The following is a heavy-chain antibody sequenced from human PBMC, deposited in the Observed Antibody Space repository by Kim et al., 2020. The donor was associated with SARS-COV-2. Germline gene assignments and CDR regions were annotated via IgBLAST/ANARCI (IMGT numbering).Heavy chain of an antibody. CDR3: ARDGYYDSSGYYY. Sequence: SETLSLTCTVSGGSISSGGYYWSWIRQHPGKGLEWIGYIYYSGSTYYNPSLKSRVTISVDTSKNQFSLKLSSVTAADTAVYYCARDGYYDSSGYYYWGQGTLVTVSS. CDR2: IYYSGST. D-gene: IGHD3-22*01. V-gene: IGHV4-31*03. CDR1: GGSISSGGYY. J-gene: IGHJ4*02.